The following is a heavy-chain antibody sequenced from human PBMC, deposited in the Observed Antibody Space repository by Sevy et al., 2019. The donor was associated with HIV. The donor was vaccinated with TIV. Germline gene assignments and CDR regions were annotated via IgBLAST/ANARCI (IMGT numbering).Heavy chain of an antibody. V-gene: IGHV3-23*01. CDR2: IFRNFRGVDVT. CDR1: GFTFTSYA. Sequence: GGSLRLSCTTSGFTFTSYAMNWVRQAPGKGLEWVSTIFRNFRGVDVTYDADSVKGRFTISRDSSKNTLYLQMSSLRAEDTAVYYCAKYRYEGSGYYPEGAFDIWGQGTKVTVSS. J-gene: IGHJ3*02. CDR3: AKYRYEGSGYYPEGAFDI. D-gene: IGHD3-22*01.